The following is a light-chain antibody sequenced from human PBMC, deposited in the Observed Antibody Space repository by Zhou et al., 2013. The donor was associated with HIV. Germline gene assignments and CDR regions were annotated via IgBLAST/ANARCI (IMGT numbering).Light chain of an antibody. CDR3: LQHNSYPWT. V-gene: IGKV3-20*01. Sequence: EIVLTQSPGTLSLSPGERATLSCRASQSVSSSYLAWYQQKPGQAPRLLIYGASSRATGIPDRFSGSGSGTDFTLTISSLQPEDFATYYCLQHNSYPWTFGQGTEVEIK. CDR2: GAS. J-gene: IGKJ1*01. CDR1: QSVSSSY.